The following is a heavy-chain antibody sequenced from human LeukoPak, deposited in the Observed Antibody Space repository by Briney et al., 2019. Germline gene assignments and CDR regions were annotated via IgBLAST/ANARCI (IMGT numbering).Heavy chain of an antibody. Sequence: PGGSLRLSCAASGFTFSSYAMSWVRQAPGKGLEWVSAISGSGGSTYYADSVKGRFTISRDNSKNTLYLQMNSLRAEDTAVYYCAKDRPLSIAVAGMNRSIDYWGQGTLVTVSS. CDR3: AKDRPLSIAVAGMNRSIDY. V-gene: IGHV3-23*01. CDR2: ISGSGGST. J-gene: IGHJ4*02. CDR1: GFTFSSYA. D-gene: IGHD6-19*01.